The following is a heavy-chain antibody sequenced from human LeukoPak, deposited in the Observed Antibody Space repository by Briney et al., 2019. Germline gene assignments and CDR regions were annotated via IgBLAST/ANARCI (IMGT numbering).Heavy chain of an antibody. V-gene: IGHV3-7*01. CDR1: GFTFSSYW. CDR3: ARDSNPESSGYYFDAFDM. CDR2: IRRDGSVE. D-gene: IGHD3-22*01. Sequence: GGSLRLSCAASGFTFSSYWMTWVRQAPGKGLDCVANIRRDGSVEYYVDSVEGRFTISRDNTKNSLYLQMNSLRVEDTAVYYCARDSNPESSGYYFDAFDMWGQGTMVTVSS. J-gene: IGHJ3*02.